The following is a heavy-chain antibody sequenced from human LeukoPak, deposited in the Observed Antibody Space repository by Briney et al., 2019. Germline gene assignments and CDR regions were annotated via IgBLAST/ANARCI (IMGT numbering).Heavy chain of an antibody. V-gene: IGHV4-61*01. Sequence: SETLSLTCTVSGASVCSSNYYWSWIRQPPGKGLEWIGYIYYSGSTNYNPSLKSRVTISVDTSKNQFSLKLSSVTAADTAVYYCARDYCTTTRCYPNYFDYWGQGTLVTVSS. J-gene: IGHJ4*02. CDR1: GASVCSSNYY. CDR2: IYYSGST. D-gene: IGHD2-2*01. CDR3: ARDYCTTTRCYPNYFDY.